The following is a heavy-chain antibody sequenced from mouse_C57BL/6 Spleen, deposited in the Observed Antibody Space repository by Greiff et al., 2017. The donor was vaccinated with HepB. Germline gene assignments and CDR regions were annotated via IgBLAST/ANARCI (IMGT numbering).Heavy chain of an antibody. CDR3: ARRILDGYYAMDY. CDR2: IDPSDSYT. CDR1: GYTFTSYW. J-gene: IGHJ4*01. Sequence: VQLQQPGAELVMPGTSVKLSCKASGYTFTSYWMHWVKQRPGQGLEWIGEIDPSDSYTNYNQKFKGKSTLTVDKSSSTAYMQLSLTSEDSAVYYCARRILDGYYAMDYWGQGTSVTVSS. V-gene: IGHV1-69*01. D-gene: IGHD2-3*01.